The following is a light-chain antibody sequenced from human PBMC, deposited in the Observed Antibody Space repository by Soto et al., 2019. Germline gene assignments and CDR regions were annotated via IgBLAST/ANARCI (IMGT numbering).Light chain of an antibody. V-gene: IGKV3-11*01. Sequence: EIVLTQSPATWSLSPGERATLSCRASQSVSSYLAGYQQKPGQAPRILIYDASNRATGIPARFSGSGSGTDLPLTISSREPEDFAVYYCQQRSNWPLTFGGGTKVEIK. CDR2: DAS. J-gene: IGKJ4*01. CDR1: QSVSSY. CDR3: QQRSNWPLT.